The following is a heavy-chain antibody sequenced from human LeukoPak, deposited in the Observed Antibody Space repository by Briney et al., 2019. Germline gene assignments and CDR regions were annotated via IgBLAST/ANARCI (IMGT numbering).Heavy chain of an antibody. CDR1: GGSISSGGYS. V-gene: IGHV4-30-2*01. D-gene: IGHD2-2*01. CDR2: IYHSGST. J-gene: IGHJ6*02. CDR3: ARHQGCSTSCYPYYYYGMDV. Sequence: SQTLSLTCAVSGGSISSGGYSWSWIRQPPGKGLEWIGYIYHSGSTYYNPSLKSRVTISVDRSKNQFSLKLSSVTAADTAVYYCARHQGCSTSCYPYYYYGMDVWGQGTTVTVSS.